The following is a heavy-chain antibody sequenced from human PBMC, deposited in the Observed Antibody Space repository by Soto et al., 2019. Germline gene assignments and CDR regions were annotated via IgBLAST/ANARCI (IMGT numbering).Heavy chain of an antibody. CDR3: TTALRNIGAGAGAVDR. J-gene: IGHJ3*01. Sequence: EVQLVESGGGLVKPGGSLRLSCAASGFTFSNAWMSWVRQAPGKALEWVGGIKSKPDGETTDYAAPLKGRFTISTDDSESTLFLQTHSLKTEDTAVYYCTTALRNIGAGAGAVDRWGQGTMVTVSS. V-gene: IGHV3-15*01. CDR1: GFTFSNAW. D-gene: IGHD5-12*01. CDR2: IKSKPDGETT.